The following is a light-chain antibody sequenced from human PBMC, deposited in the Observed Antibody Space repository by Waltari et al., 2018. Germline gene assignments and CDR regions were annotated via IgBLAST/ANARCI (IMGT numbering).Light chain of an antibody. V-gene: IGLV2-23*03. Sequence: QSALTQPASVSGSPGQSIPISCTATSSDVGSYNLVSWYQQHPGKAPKLMIYEGNKRPSGVSNRFSGSKSGNTASLTISGLQGEDEADYHCCSYAGSNTFVVFGGGTKLTVL. CDR2: EGN. CDR3: CSYAGSNTFVV. CDR1: SSDVGSYNL. J-gene: IGLJ3*02.